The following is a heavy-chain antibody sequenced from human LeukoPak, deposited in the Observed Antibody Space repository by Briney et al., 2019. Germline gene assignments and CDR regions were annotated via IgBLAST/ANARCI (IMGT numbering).Heavy chain of an antibody. CDR3: ARWGYHSRGYYPYLDAFDI. V-gene: IGHV3-21*06. D-gene: IGHD3-22*01. CDR2: ITCIGDYI. J-gene: IGHJ3*02. Sequence: PGGSLRLSCAASGSTFNSYSMNWVRQAPGKGVEWVSSITCIGDYIFYADSMKGRFTISRDNAENSLSLERNSVRAEDTAVYYCARWGYHSRGYYPYLDAFDIWGQGTMVTVSS. CDR1: GSTFNSYS.